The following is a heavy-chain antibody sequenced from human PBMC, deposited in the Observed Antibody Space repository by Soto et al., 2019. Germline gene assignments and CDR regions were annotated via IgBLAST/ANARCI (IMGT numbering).Heavy chain of an antibody. CDR3: ATSQKGYNWNYFDH. CDR2: VFYTGFT. D-gene: IGHD1-20*01. Sequence: PSETLSLTCTVSGDSISTYYWSWIRQSPGKGPEWIGSVFYTGFTSYNPSLESRVSVSVDTSKSQFSLKLSAVTAADTAVYYCATSQKGYNWNYFDHWGQGALVTVSS. J-gene: IGHJ4*02. V-gene: IGHV4-59*04. CDR1: GDSISTYY.